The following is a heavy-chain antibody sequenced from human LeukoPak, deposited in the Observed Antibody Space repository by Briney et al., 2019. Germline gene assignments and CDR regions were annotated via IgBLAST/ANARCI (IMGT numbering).Heavy chain of an antibody. CDR3: AKVVLPAANHWYFDP. Sequence: PGGSLRLSCAASGFTFDDYAMHWVRQAPGKGLEWVSSISWNSGSIGYADSVKGRFTISRDNAKNSLYLQMNSLRAEDTALYYCAKVVLPAANHWYFDPWGRGTLVTVSS. V-gene: IGHV3-9*01. CDR2: ISWNSGSI. J-gene: IGHJ2*01. D-gene: IGHD2-2*01. CDR1: GFTFDDYA.